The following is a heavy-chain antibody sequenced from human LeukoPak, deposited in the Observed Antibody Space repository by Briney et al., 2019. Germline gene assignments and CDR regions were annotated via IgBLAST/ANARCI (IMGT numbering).Heavy chain of an antibody. CDR1: GGTFSSYA. V-gene: IGHV1-69*01. CDR3: ARDAGNYYDSSGYYPFDY. CDR2: IIPIFGTA. Sequence: SVTVSCKASGGTFSSYAISWVRLAPGQGLEWMGGIIPIFGTANYAQKFQGRVTITADESTSKAYMELSSLRSEDTAVYYCARDAGNYYDSSGYYPFDYWGQGTLVTVSS. D-gene: IGHD3-22*01. J-gene: IGHJ4*02.